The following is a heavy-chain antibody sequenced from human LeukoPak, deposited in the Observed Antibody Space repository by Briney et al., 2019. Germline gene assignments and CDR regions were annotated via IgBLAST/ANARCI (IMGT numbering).Heavy chain of an antibody. V-gene: IGHV4-4*07. J-gene: IGHJ4*02. CDR3: ARGSSGWYSIDY. CDR1: GGSISSYY. Sequence: SQTLSLTCTVSGGSISSYYWSWIRQPAGKGLEWIGRIYSSGSTNYNPSLKSRVTMSVDTSKSQFSLKLSSVTAADTAVYYCARGSSGWYSIDYWGQGTLVTVSS. D-gene: IGHD6-19*01. CDR2: IYSSGST.